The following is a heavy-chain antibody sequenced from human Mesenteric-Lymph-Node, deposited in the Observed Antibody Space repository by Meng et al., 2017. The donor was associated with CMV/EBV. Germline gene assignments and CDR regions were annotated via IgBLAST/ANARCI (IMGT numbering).Heavy chain of an antibody. CDR3: AREAWTGTTSDSVWYDYYGMDV. Sequence: SQTLSLTCTVSGGSVSSGSYYWSWIRQPPGKGLEWIGYIYYSGSTNYNPSLKSRVTISVDTSKNQLSLKLSSVTAADTAVYYCAREAWTGTTSDSVWYDYYGMDVWGQGTTVTVSS. J-gene: IGHJ6*02. V-gene: IGHV4-61*01. CDR2: IYYSGST. D-gene: IGHD1-7*01. CDR1: GGSVSSGSYY.